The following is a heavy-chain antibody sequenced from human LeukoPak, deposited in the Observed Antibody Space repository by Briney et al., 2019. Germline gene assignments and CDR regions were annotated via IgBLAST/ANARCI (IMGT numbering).Heavy chain of an antibody. CDR2: INPNSGGT. CDR1: GYTFTCYY. J-gene: IGHJ4*02. V-gene: IGHV1-2*02. CDR3: ARPKYSSSWYHPFFDY. D-gene: IGHD6-13*01. Sequence: ASVKVSCKASGYTFTCYYMHWVRQAPGQGLEWMGWINPNSGGTNYAQKFQGRVTMTRDTSISTAYMELSRLRSDDTAVYYCARPKYSSSWYHPFFDYWGQGTLVTVSS.